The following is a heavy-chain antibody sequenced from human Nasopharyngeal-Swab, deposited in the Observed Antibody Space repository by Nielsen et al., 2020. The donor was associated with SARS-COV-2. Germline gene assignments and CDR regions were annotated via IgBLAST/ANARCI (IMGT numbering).Heavy chain of an antibody. J-gene: IGHJ4*02. CDR1: GYTFTTYD. D-gene: IGHD1-26*01. Sequence: ASVKVSCKASGYTFTTYDINWLRQATGQGLEWMGWMTPNNGATGYAQKFQGRVTLTWDTSINTAYMELSSLRSEDTAVYYCATSATFGPGGAGDYWGQGTLVTVSS. CDR3: ATSATFGPGGAGDY. CDR2: MTPNNGAT. V-gene: IGHV1-8*01.